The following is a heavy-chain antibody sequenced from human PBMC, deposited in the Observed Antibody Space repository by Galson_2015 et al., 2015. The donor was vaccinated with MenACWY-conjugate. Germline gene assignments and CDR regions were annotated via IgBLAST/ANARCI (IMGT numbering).Heavy chain of an antibody. CDR2: IKSKTDGGTT. CDR3: TTVREGAIYYFDY. J-gene: IGHJ4*02. V-gene: IGHV3-15*01. Sequence: SLRLSCAVSGFTFSNAWMSWVRQAPGKGLEWVGRIKSKTDGGTTDYAAPVKGRFTISRDDSKNTLYLQMISLKTEDTAVYYCTTVREGAIYYFDYWGQGTLVTVSS. D-gene: IGHD1-26*01. CDR1: GFTFSNAW.